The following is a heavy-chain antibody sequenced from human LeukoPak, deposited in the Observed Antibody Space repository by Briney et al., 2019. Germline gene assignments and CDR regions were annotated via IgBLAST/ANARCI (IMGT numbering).Heavy chain of an antibody. CDR2: IRSSGSTI. V-gene: IGHV3-48*03. CDR1: GFTFSSYE. Sequence: GGSLRLSCAASGFTFSSYEMNWARQAPGKGLEWISYIRSSGSTIYYADSVKGRFTISRDNAKNSLYLQMNSLRAEDTAVYYCASLHHYYYYMDVWGKGTTVTVSS. CDR3: ASLHHYYYYMDV. J-gene: IGHJ6*03.